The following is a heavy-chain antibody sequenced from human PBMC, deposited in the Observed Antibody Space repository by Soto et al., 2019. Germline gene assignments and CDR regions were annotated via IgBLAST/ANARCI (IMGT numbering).Heavy chain of an antibody. Sequence: QVQLQESGPGLVKPSETLSLTCTVSGGSISTYYWSWIRQPPGKGLEWIGYIYYTGSTNYNPSLKCRVTISVGTSKNQFSLKLRSVTAADTAVYYCARGKEGKYDAFDIWGQGTMVTVSS. CDR2: IYYTGST. CDR3: ARGKEGKYDAFDI. V-gene: IGHV4-59*01. CDR1: GGSISTYY. J-gene: IGHJ3*02.